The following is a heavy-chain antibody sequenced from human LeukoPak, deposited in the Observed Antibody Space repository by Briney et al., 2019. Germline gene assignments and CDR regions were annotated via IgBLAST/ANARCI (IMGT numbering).Heavy chain of an antibody. CDR1: GFTFSSYS. V-gene: IGHV3-21*01. Sequence: PGGSLRLSRAASGFTFSSYSMNWVRQAPGKGLEWVSSSSSSSRHIYYADSVKGRFTISRDSAKRSLYLQMNSLRGEDTAVYYCARGEGSAAFDYWGQGTLVTVSS. J-gene: IGHJ4*02. D-gene: IGHD6-13*01. CDR3: ARGEGSAAFDY. CDR2: SSSSSRHI.